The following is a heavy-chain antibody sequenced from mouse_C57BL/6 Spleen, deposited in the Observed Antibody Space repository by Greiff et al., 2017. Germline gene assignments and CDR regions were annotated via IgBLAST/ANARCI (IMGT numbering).Heavy chain of an antibody. V-gene: IGHV1-9*01. CDR2: ILPGSGST. CDR3: ARGLRAPWLAY. J-gene: IGHJ3*01. CDR1: GYTFTGYW. Sequence: QVQLQQSGAELMKPGASVKLSCKATGYTFTGYWIEWVKQRPGHGLEWIGEILPGSGSTNYNEKFKGKATFTADTSSNTAYMQLSSLTTEDSAIYYGARGLRAPWLAYWGQGTLVTVSA. D-gene: IGHD3-2*02.